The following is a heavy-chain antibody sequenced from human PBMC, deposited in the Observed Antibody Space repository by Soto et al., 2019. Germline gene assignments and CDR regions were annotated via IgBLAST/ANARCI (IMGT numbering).Heavy chain of an antibody. Sequence: PGGSLRLSCAASGFTFSSYAMHWVRQAPGKGLEWVAVISYDGSNKYYADSVKGRFTISRDNSKNTLYLQMNSLRAEDTAVYYCARAGGSGSYFSPSRYGMDVWGQGTTVTVSS. V-gene: IGHV3-30-3*01. J-gene: IGHJ6*02. CDR1: GFTFSSYA. D-gene: IGHD3-10*01. CDR2: ISYDGSNK. CDR3: ARAGGSGSYFSPSRYGMDV.